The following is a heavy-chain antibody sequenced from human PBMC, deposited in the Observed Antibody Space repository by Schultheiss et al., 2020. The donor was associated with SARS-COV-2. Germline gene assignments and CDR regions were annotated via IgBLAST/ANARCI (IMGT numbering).Heavy chain of an antibody. J-gene: IGHJ4*02. V-gene: IGHV4-59*08. CDR2: VYDNGGT. CDR3: ARLYYYGSGSYLRSY. CDR1: SGSVSTYY. D-gene: IGHD3-10*01. Sequence: SETLSLTCSVSSGSVSTYYWSWVRQPPGKPLEWIGYVYDNGGTKYKSSLKSRVTMSVDRSKNQFSLKLSSVTAADTAVYYCARLYYYGSGSYLRSYWGQGTLVTVSS.